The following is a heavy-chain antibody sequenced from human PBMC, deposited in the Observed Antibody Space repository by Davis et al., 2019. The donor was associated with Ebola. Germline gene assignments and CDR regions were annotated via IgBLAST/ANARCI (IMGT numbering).Heavy chain of an antibody. D-gene: IGHD2-15*01. V-gene: IGHV1-18*04. CDR2: ISAYNGNT. CDR1: GYTFTNYY. J-gene: IGHJ4*02. CDR3: ARGYCSGGSCYSPDY. Sequence: ASVKVSCKASGYTFTNYYMHWVRQAPGQGLEWMGWISAYNGNTNYAQILQGRVTMTTDTSTGTAYMELRSLRSDDTAVYYCARGYCSGGSCYSPDYWGQGTLVTVSS.